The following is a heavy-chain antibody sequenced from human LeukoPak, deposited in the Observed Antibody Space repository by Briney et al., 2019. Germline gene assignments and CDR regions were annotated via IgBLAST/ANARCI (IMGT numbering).Heavy chain of an antibody. Sequence: ASVKVSCKASGYTFNGYYMHWVRQAPGQGLEWMGWINPNSGGTNYVQKFQGRVTMTRDTSISTAYMELSRLRSDDTAVYYCARGGMVRGKYYFDYWGQGTLVTVSS. J-gene: IGHJ4*02. CDR2: INPNSGGT. D-gene: IGHD3-10*01. CDR1: GYTFNGYY. CDR3: ARGGMVRGKYYFDY. V-gene: IGHV1-2*02.